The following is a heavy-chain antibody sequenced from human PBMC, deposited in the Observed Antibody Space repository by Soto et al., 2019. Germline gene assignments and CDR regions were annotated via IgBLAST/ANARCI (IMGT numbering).Heavy chain of an antibody. J-gene: IGHJ5*02. CDR3: AKGSLIFGEGVYDWFDT. CDR2: ISGSGAER. Sequence: EVQLLESGGGLGQPGGSLRLSCATSGCTFKNYPLAWVRQSAGKGLQWVSSISGSGAERSYADSVKGRFTISRDDSQNTMYLQMSSLRVDDTATYYCAKGSLIFGEGVYDWFDTWGQGTLVVVSS. D-gene: IGHD3-10*01. CDR1: GCTFKNYP. V-gene: IGHV3-23*01.